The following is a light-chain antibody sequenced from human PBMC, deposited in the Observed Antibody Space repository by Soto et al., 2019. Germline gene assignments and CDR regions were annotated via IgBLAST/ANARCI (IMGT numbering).Light chain of an antibody. J-gene: IGKJ1*01. CDR3: QQYHIWPSWT. CDR2: DAS. V-gene: IGKV3-20*01. CDR1: QSVSRGH. Sequence: EIVLTQSPGTLSLPPGEGATVSCRASQSVSRGHLAWYQQKPGQAPRLLIYDASSRASGVPDRFSGSGSGTDFTLTISRLEPEDSAVYFCQQYHIWPSWTFGQGTKVELK.